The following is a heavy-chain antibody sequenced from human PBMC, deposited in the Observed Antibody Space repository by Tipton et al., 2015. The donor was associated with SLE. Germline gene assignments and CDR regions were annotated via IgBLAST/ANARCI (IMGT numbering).Heavy chain of an antibody. CDR1: GFTFSSYS. V-gene: IGHV3-21*03. D-gene: IGHD5-24*01. J-gene: IGHJ4*02. CDR3: ARVGDGHAPDY. CDR2: ISSSSSYI. Sequence: SLRLSCAVSGFTFSSYSMNWVRQAPGKGLEWVSSISSSSSYIYYADSVKGRFTISRDNAKNSLYLQMNSLRAEDTAVYYCARVGDGHAPDYWGQGTLVTVSS.